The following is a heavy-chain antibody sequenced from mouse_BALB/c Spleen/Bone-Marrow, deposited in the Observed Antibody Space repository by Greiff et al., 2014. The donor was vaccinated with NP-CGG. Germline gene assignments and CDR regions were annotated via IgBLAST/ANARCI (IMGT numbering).Heavy chain of an antibody. J-gene: IGHJ4*01. CDR2: ISSGGSYT. CDR1: GFTFSSYG. D-gene: IGHD1-1*01. V-gene: IGHV5-6*01. CDR3: ASTITTVVAEDATDY. Sequence: DVQLVESGGDLVKPGGSLKLSCAASGFTFSSYGMSWVRQTPDKRLEWVATISSGGSYTYYPDSVKGRFTISRDNAKNTLYLQMSSLKSEDTAMYYCASTITTVVAEDATDYWGQGTSVTVSS.